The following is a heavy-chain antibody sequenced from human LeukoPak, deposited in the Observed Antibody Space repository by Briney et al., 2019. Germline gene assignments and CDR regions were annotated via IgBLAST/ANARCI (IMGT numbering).Heavy chain of an antibody. Sequence: SVKVSYKASGGTFSSYTISWVRQAPGQGLEWMGRIIPILGIANYAQKFQGRVTITADKSTSTAYMELSSLRSEDTAVYYCARALIVGATIGAFQHWGQGTLVTVSS. CDR2: IIPILGIA. J-gene: IGHJ1*01. CDR3: ARALIVGATIGAFQH. D-gene: IGHD1-26*01. V-gene: IGHV1-69*02. CDR1: GGTFSSYT.